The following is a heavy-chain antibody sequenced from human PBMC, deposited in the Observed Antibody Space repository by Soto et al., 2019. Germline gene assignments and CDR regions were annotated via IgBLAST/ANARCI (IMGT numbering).Heavy chain of an antibody. Sequence: QVQLVQSGAEVKKPGASVKVSCRTSGYTFSGFYIHWVRQAPGQGLESMGWIYPDSGGTDYAQKFQGRVTMTRDTSISTAYMELSRLRSDDTAVYYCAIGSVVVMGAATGGLIYWGQGALVTVSS. CDR2: IYPDSGGT. J-gene: IGHJ4*02. D-gene: IGHD2-21*01. CDR3: AIGSVVVMGAATGGLIY. CDR1: GYTFSGFY. V-gene: IGHV1-2*02.